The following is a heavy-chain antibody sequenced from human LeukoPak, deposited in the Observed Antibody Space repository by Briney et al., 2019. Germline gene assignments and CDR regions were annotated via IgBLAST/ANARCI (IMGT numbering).Heavy chain of an antibody. D-gene: IGHD1-7*01. V-gene: IGHV1-69*05. J-gene: IGHJ6*03. CDR1: GGTFSSYA. Sequence: SVKVSCKASGGTFSSYAISWLRQAPGQGLEWMGRIIPIFGTANYAQKFQGRVTITTDESTSTAYMELSSLRSEDTAVYYCARDSDWNYERPYYMDVWGKGTTVTVSS. CDR3: ARDSDWNYERPYYMDV. CDR2: IIPIFGTA.